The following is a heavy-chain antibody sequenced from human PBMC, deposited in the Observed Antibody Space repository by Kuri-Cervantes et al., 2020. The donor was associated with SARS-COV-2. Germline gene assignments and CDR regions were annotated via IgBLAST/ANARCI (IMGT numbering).Heavy chain of an antibody. CDR2: IYHSGST. CDR1: GGSISSSNW. Sequence: GSLRLSCAVSGGSISSSNWWSWVRQPPGKGLEWIGEIYHSGSTNYNPSLKSRVTISVDTSKNQFSLKVRSVTAADTAVYYCAYSIAATSRWFGPWGQGTLVTISS. J-gene: IGHJ5*02. D-gene: IGHD6-13*01. CDR3: AYSIAATSRWFGP. V-gene: IGHV4-4*02.